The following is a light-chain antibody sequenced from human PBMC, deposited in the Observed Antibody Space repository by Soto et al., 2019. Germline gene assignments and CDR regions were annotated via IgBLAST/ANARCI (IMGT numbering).Light chain of an antibody. CDR3: SSYTSSNSYV. CDR1: SSDVGAYNS. Sequence: SALTQPASVCGSPGQSIAISCTGTSSDVGAYNSVSWYQQYPGKAPKLMIHDVSNRPSGVSDRFSGSKSGNTASLTISGLQAEDEADYYCSSYTSSNSYVFGSGTKVTVL. V-gene: IGLV2-14*01. CDR2: DVS. J-gene: IGLJ1*01.